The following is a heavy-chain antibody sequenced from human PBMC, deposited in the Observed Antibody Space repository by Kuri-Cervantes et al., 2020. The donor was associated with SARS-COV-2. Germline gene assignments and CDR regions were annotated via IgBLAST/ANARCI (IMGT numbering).Heavy chain of an antibody. V-gene: IGHV4-34*01. Sequence: SQTLSLTCGVYGGSFSNFHWNWVRQPPGKGLEWIGEINYSGTTNYNPSLKSRVTISVDTSKNQFSLNLTSVTAADTAVYYCACLSSGYNDVFDFWGQGMLVTVSS. D-gene: IGHD3-22*01. CDR1: GGSFSNFH. J-gene: IGHJ4*02. CDR3: ACLSSGYNDVFDF. CDR2: INYSGTT.